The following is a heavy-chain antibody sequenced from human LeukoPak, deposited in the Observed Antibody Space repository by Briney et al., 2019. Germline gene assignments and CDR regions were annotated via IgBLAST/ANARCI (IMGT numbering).Heavy chain of an antibody. CDR2: IYYSGST. D-gene: IGHD1-20*01. V-gene: IGHV4-39*01. CDR1: GGSISSSSYY. J-gene: IGHJ4*02. Sequence: SETLSLTCTVSGGSISSSSYYWGWIRQPPGKGLEWIGSIYYSGSTYYNPSLKSRVTISVDTSKNQFSLKLSSVTAADTAVYYCARQGNWNVKAAYYFDYWGQGTLVTVSS. CDR3: ARQGNWNVKAAYYFDY.